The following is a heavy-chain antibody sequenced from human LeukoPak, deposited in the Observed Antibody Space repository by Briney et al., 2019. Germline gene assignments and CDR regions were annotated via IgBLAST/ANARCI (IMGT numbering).Heavy chain of an antibody. CDR1: GYTFTSYG. V-gene: IGHV1-18*01. Sequence: ASVKVSCKASGYTFTSYGISWVRQAPGQGLEWMGWISAYNGNTNYAQTLQGRVTMTTDTSTNTASMELRSLRSDDTAVYYCARAQYYDLWSGFPLLFDPWGQGTLVTVSS. D-gene: IGHD3-3*01. J-gene: IGHJ5*02. CDR2: ISAYNGNT. CDR3: ARAQYYDLWSGFPLLFDP.